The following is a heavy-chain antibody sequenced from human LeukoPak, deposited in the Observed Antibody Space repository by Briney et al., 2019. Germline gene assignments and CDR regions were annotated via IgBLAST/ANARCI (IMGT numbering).Heavy chain of an antibody. Sequence: TAGGSLRLSCAASGFPFSTYRMTWVRQAPGKGMEWVSSISSSSSYIYYADSVKGRFTISRDNAKNSLYLQMNSLGAEDTAVYYCVGQFGNSGHTGWGQGTLVTVSS. J-gene: IGHJ4*02. V-gene: IGHV3-21*01. CDR1: GFPFSTYR. CDR3: VGQFGNSGHTG. CDR2: ISSSSSYI. D-gene: IGHD3-10*01.